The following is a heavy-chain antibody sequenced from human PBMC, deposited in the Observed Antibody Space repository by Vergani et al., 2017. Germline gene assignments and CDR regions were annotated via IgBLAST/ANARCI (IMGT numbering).Heavy chain of an antibody. D-gene: IGHD6-19*01. CDR3: ARDLILAVAGGMDYYYGMDV. CDR2: IWEDGSNK. J-gene: IGHJ6*02. V-gene: IGHV3-33*01. CDR1: GFTFSSYG. Sequence: QVQLVESGGGVVQPGRSLRLSCAASGFTFSSYGMHWVRQAPGKGLEWVAVIWEDGSNKYYADSVKGRFTISRDNSKNTLYLQMNRLRAEDTAVYYCARDLILAVAGGMDYYYGMDVWGQGTTVTVS.